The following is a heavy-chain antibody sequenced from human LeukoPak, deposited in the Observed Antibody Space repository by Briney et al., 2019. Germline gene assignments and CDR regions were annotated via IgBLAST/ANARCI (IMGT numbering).Heavy chain of an antibody. Sequence: SETLSLTCAVYGGSFSGYYWSWIRQPPGKGLEWIGEINHSGSTNYNPSLKSRVTISVDTSKNQFSLKLSSVTAADTAVYYCVRGRWPDYWGQGTLVTVSS. V-gene: IGHV4-34*01. CDR2: INHSGST. CDR3: VRGRWPDY. J-gene: IGHJ4*02. D-gene: IGHD4-23*01. CDR1: GGSFSGYY.